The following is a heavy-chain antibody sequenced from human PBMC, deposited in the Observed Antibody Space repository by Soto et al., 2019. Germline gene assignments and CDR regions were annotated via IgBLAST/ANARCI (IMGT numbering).Heavy chain of an antibody. CDR1: GYSFSTYW. V-gene: IGHV5-51*01. CDR2: IYPGDSDT. J-gene: IGHJ6*02. D-gene: IGHD3-16*01. CDR3: ARRPPEGGTMDV. Sequence: PGESLKISWKGSGYSFSTYWIAWVRQMPGKGLEWMGIIYPGDSDTRYSLPLQGQVTISADKSISTAYLQWSSLKASDTAIYYCARRPPEGGTMDVWGQGTTVTVSS.